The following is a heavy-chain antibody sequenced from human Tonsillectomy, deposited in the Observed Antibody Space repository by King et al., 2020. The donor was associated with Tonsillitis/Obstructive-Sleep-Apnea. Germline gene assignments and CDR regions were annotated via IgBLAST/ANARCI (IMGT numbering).Heavy chain of an antibody. D-gene: IGHD2-2*02. J-gene: IGHJ5*02. CDR3: ARLTVPAAIGVSWFDP. Sequence: QLQESGPGLVKPSETLSLTCTVSGGSISSYYWSWIRQPPGKGLEWIGYIYYSGSTNYNPSLKSRVTISVDTSKNQFSLKLSSVTAADTAVYYCARLTVPAAIGVSWFDPWGQGTLVTVSS. V-gene: IGHV4-59*01. CDR1: GGSISSYY. CDR2: IYYSGST.